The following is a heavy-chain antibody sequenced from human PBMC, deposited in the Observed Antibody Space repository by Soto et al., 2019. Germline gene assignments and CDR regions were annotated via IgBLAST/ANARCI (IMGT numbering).Heavy chain of an antibody. J-gene: IGHJ4*02. Sequence: EVQLVESGGGMVQPGGSLKLSCTASGFTFSGSAVLWVRQASGKGLEWLGRMRSKGNNYATAYAASVKGRIIISRDDSKNMAYLQMDSLKPEDTAVYYCGSSSIGWYLDYWGQGTLVTVSS. V-gene: IGHV3-73*01. CDR2: MRSKGNNYAT. D-gene: IGHD2-2*01. CDR1: GFTFSGSA. CDR3: GSSSIGWYLDY.